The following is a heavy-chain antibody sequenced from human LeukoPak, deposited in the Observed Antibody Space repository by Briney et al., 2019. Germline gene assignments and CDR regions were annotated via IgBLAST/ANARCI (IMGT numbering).Heavy chain of an antibody. Sequence: PGGSLRLSCAASGFTFSSYGMHWVRQAPGKGLEWVAVISYDGSNKYYADSVKGRFTISRDNSKNTLYLQMNSLRAEDTAVYYCATLVGATSATNDYWGQGTLVTVSS. J-gene: IGHJ4*02. V-gene: IGHV3-30*03. CDR2: ISYDGSNK. CDR3: ATLVGATSATNDY. D-gene: IGHD1-26*01. CDR1: GFTFSSYG.